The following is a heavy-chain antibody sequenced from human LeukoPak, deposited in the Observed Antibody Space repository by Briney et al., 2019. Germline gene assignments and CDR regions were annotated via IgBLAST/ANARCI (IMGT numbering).Heavy chain of an antibody. CDR2: MYYSGIT. J-gene: IGHJ4*02. V-gene: IGHV4-30-4*01. CDR1: GGSMSSGDYF. D-gene: IGHD3-10*01. Sequence: PSQTLSLTCTVSGGSMSSGDYFCSLIRRPPGKGLEWFGYMYYSGITYYNPSLKSRVTISVDTSKNQFSLKVSSVTAADTAVYYCARASGFRGVIKALDYWGQGTLVTVSS. CDR3: ARASGFRGVIKALDY.